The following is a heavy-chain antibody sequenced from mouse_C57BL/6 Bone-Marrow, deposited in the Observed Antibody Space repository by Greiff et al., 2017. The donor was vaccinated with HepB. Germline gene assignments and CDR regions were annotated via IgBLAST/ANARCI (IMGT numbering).Heavy chain of an antibody. CDR1: GYTFTSYW. D-gene: IGHD2-3*01. CDR3: ARSWYDGYYAGY. Sequence: QVHLKQPGAELVKPGASVKLSCKASGYTFTSYWMHWVKQRPGQGLEWIGMIHPNSGSTNYNEKFKSKATLTVDKSSSTAYMQLSSLTSEDSAVYYWARSWYDGYYAGYWGQGTTLTVAS. V-gene: IGHV1-64*01. J-gene: IGHJ2*01. CDR2: IHPNSGST.